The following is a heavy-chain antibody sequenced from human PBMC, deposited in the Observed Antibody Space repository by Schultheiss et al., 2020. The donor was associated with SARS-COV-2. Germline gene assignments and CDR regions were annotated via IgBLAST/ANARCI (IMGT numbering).Heavy chain of an antibody. CDR2: IIPIFGIA. CDR3: ARGGAARRDYYYGMDV. Sequence: SVKVSCKASGGTFSSYAISWVRQAPGQGLEWMGRIIPIFGIANYAQKFQGRVTITADESTSTAYMELSSLRSEDTAVYYCARGGAARRDYYYGMDVWGQGTTVTVSS. J-gene: IGHJ6*02. V-gene: IGHV1-69*13. CDR1: GGTFSSYA. D-gene: IGHD6-6*01.